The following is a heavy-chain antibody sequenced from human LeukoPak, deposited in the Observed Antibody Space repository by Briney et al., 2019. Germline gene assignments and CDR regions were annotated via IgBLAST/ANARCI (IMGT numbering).Heavy chain of an antibody. CDR2: IWYDGSNK. V-gene: IGHV3-33*01. D-gene: IGHD4-17*01. CDR3: ARDSRYGDYVGWFDP. CDR1: GFTFSSYG. Sequence: GRSLRLSCAAAGFTFSSYGMHWVRQAPGKGLEWVAVIWYDGSNKYYADSVKGRFTISRANSKNTLYLQMNSLRAEDTAVYYCARDSRYGDYVGWFDPWGQGTLVTVSS. J-gene: IGHJ5*02.